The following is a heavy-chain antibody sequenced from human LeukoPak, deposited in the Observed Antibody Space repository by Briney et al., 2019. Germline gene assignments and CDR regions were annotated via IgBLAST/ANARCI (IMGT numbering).Heavy chain of an antibody. D-gene: IGHD2-15*01. Sequence: SETLSLTCAVYGGSFSGYYWSWIRQPPGKGLEWIGEINHSGSTNYNPSLKSRVTISVDTSKNQFSLKLSSVTAAGTAVYYCARGSDVVVVAAGNFDYWGQGTLVTVSS. J-gene: IGHJ4*02. CDR2: INHSGST. V-gene: IGHV4-34*01. CDR1: GGSFSGYY. CDR3: ARGSDVVVVAAGNFDY.